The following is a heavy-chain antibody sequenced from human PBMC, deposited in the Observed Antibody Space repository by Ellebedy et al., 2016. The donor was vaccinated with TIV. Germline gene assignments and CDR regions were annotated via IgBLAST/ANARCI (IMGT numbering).Heavy chain of an antibody. CDR2: ISSSSSYI. V-gene: IGHV3-21*01. D-gene: IGHD2-2*01. Sequence: GESLKISCAASGFTFSSYSMNWVRQAPGKGLEWVSSISSSSSYIYYADSVKGRFTISRDNAKNSLYLQMNSLRAEDTAVYYCASGLTSSPSTLPDWGQGTLVTVSS. CDR1: GFTFSSYS. CDR3: ASGLTSSPSTLPD. J-gene: IGHJ4*02.